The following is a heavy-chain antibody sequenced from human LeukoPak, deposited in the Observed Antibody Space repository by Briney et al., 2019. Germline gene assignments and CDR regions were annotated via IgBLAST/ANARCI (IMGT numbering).Heavy chain of an antibody. D-gene: IGHD6-19*01. CDR3: ARGARGWYNGDAFDI. J-gene: IGHJ3*02. V-gene: IGHV3-21*01. CDR1: GFTFSSYE. CDR2: ISSSSSYI. Sequence: GGSLRLSCAASGFTFSSYEMNWVRQAPGKGLEWVSSISSSSSYIYYADSVKGRFTISRDNAKNSLYLQMNSLRAEDTAVYYCARGARGWYNGDAFDIWGQGTMVTVSS.